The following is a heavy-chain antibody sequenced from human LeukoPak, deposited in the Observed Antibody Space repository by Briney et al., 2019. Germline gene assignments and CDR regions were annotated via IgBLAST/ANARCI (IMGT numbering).Heavy chain of an antibody. Sequence: GGSLRLSCVVSGFTFSNNAMTWVRQAPGKGLEWVSAISGIGAHIYYADSVKGRFTVPRDNSKTTLFLQMNTLRAEDTAVYYCAKNYGASVAYDSWGQGTLVTVSS. CDR3: AKNYGASVAYDS. D-gene: IGHD4-17*01. V-gene: IGHV3-23*01. J-gene: IGHJ4*02. CDR2: ISGIGAHI. CDR1: GFTFSNNA.